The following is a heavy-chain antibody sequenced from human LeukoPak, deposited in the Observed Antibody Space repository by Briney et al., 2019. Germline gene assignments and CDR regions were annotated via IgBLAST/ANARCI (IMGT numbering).Heavy chain of an antibody. J-gene: IGHJ6*03. D-gene: IGHD2-2*01. Sequence: PSETLSLTCTVSGGSISSGSYYWSWIRQSAGKGLEWIGRIYTSGSTNYNPSLKSRVTISVDTSKNQCSLKLGSVTAADTAVYYCARGHSHCSSTSCFVYYYYYYYMDVWGKGTTVTVSS. CDR1: GGSISSGSYY. V-gene: IGHV4-61*02. CDR2: IYTSGST. CDR3: ARGHSHCSSTSCFVYYYYYYYMDV.